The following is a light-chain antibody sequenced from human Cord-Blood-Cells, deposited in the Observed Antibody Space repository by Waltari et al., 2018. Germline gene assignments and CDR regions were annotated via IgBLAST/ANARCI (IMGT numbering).Light chain of an antibody. J-gene: IGLJ3*02. V-gene: IGLV2-23*01. Sequence: QSALTQPASVSGSPDQSSTISCTGPSSDVGSYNLFSCYQQHPGKAPKLMIYEGSKRPSGVSNRFSGSKSGNTASLTISGLQAEDEADYYCCSYAGSSTSWVFGGGTKLTVL. CDR2: EGS. CDR3: CSYAGSSTSWV. CDR1: SSDVGSYNL.